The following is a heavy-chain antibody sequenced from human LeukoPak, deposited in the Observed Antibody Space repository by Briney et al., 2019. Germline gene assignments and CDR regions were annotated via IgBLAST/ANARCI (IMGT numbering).Heavy chain of an antibody. V-gene: IGHV3-9*01. Sequence: GGSLRLSCAASGFTFDDYAMHWVRQAPGKGLEWVSGISWNSGSIGYADSVKGRFTISRDNAKNSLYLQMNSLRAEDTALYYCAKDGSYDLRRNAFDIWGQGTMVTVSS. CDR3: AKDGSYDLRRNAFDI. J-gene: IGHJ3*02. CDR2: ISWNSGSI. CDR1: GFTFDDYA. D-gene: IGHD1-26*01.